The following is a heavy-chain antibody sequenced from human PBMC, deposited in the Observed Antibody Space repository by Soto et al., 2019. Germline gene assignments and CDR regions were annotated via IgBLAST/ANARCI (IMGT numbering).Heavy chain of an antibody. CDR3: AHIPNYYQYDWFDP. Sequence: QITLKESGPTLVKPTQTLTLTCTFSGFSLTTRGVGVGWIRQPPGKALECLALIYWDDDKRYSPSLQSRLSTIKDTXXNQVVLTMTNVDPVDTATYYCAHIPNYYQYDWFDPWGQGTLVSVSS. CDR2: IYWDDDK. J-gene: IGHJ5*02. CDR1: GFSLTTRGVG. D-gene: IGHD3-16*01. V-gene: IGHV2-5*02.